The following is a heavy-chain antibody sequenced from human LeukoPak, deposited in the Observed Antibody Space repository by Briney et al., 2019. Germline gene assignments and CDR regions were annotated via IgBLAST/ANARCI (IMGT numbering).Heavy chain of an antibody. CDR1: GGSITSGSYY. CDR2: IYTSGIT. J-gene: IGHJ6*03. CDR3: ARYYYDSSGTNYFYYMDV. V-gene: IGHV4-61*02. Sequence: PSETLSLTCTVSGGSITSGSYYWSWIRQPAGKGLEWIGRIYTSGITNYNPSLKSRVTISVDTSKNQFSLRLSSVTAADTAVYYCARYYYDSSGTNYFYYMDVWGKGTTVTISS. D-gene: IGHD3-22*01.